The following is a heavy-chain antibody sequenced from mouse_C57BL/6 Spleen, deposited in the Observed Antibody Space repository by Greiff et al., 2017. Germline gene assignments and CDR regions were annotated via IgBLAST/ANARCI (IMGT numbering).Heavy chain of an antibody. V-gene: IGHV1-55*01. Sequence: QVQLQQPGAELVKPGASVKMSCKASGYTFTSYWITWVKQRPGHGLEWIGDIYPGSGSTNYNEKFKSKATLTVDTSSSTAYMQLSSLTSEDSAVYYCARSGTMAYYCDYWGQGTTLTVSS. CDR3: ARSGTMAYYCDY. J-gene: IGHJ2*01. CDR2: IYPGSGST. D-gene: IGHD1-1*02. CDR1: GYTFTSYW.